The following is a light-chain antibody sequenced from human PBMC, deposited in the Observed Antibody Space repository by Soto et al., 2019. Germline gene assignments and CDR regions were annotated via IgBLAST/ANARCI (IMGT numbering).Light chain of an antibody. CDR1: QSVSSY. CDR3: QQRLNWPPLT. V-gene: IGKV3-11*01. Sequence: EIVLTQSPATLSLSPGERATLSCRASQSVSSYLAWYQQKPGQAPRLLIYDASNRATGIPARFGGSGSGTDFTLTISSLEPEDSAIYYCQQRLNWPPLTFGGGTKVEIK. CDR2: DAS. J-gene: IGKJ4*01.